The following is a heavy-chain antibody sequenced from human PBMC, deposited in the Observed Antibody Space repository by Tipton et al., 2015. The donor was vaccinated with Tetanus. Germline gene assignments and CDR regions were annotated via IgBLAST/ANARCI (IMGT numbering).Heavy chain of an antibody. J-gene: IGHJ6*02. CDR1: GYTFTGYY. D-gene: IGHD2-21*01. CDR2: IDPNSGGT. Sequence: QMQLVQSGAEVKKPGASVKVSCKASGYTFTGYYMYWVRQAPGQGLEWMGWIDPNSGGTVYAQKFQGRVTMTRDTSTSTAYMGLRSLRSDDTAVYYCARDGGDYIYYGMDVWGPGTPVTVS. V-gene: IGHV1-2*02. CDR3: ARDGGDYIYYGMDV.